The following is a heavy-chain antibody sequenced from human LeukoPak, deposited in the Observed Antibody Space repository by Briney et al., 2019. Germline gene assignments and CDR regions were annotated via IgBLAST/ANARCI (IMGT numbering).Heavy chain of an antibody. CDR2: IRYDGSNK. J-gene: IGHJ4*02. Sequence: GGSLRLSCAASGFTFSSYGMHWVRQAPGKGLEWVAFIRYDGSNKYYADSVKGRFTISRDSSKNTLFLQMNRLRSEDAAVYYCAKAPVTTCRGAYCYPFDYWGQGTLVTVSS. V-gene: IGHV3-30*02. D-gene: IGHD2-21*01. CDR3: AKAPVTTCRGAYCYPFDY. CDR1: GFTFSSYG.